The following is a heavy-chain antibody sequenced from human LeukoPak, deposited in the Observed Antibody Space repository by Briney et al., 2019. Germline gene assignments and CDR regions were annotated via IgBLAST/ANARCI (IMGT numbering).Heavy chain of an antibody. CDR3: ARALDILVVPGADNWLDP. J-gene: IGHJ5*02. V-gene: IGHV1-18*01. CDR1: GYTFTSYG. Sequence: ASVKVSCKASGYTFTSYGISWVRQAPGQGLEWMGWISAYNGNTNYAQKFQGRVTINADESTDTANMELSSLRSEDTAVYYCARALDILVVPGADNWLDPWGQGTLVTVSS. D-gene: IGHD2-2*01. CDR2: ISAYNGNT.